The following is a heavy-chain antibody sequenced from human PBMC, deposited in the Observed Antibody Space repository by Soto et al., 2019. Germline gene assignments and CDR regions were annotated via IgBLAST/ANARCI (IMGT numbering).Heavy chain of an antibody. CDR1: GGSISSGDYY. CDR2: IYYSGST. CDR3: ARGVVVVAATQSPFDP. Sequence: SETLSLTCTVSGGSISSGDYYWSWIRQPPGKGLEWIGYIYYSGSTYYNPSLKSRVTISVDTSKNQFSLKLSSVTAADTAVYYCARGVVVVAATQSPFDPWGQGTLVTVSS. J-gene: IGHJ5*02. D-gene: IGHD2-15*01. V-gene: IGHV4-30-4*01.